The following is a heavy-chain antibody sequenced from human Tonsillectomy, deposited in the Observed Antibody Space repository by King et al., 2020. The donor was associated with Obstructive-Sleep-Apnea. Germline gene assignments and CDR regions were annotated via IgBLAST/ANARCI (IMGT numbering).Heavy chain of an antibody. CDR1: GFTFSNYA. J-gene: IGHJ2*01. Sequence: QLVQSGGGVVQPGRSLRLSCAASGFTFSNYAMHWVRQAPGKGLERVAAISHDESNKYYADSGKGRLPISRDNSKNTLYLQVDSLTTEDTALYYCARDRANWYFDLWGRGTLVTVSS. CDR2: ISHDESNK. V-gene: IGHV3-30-3*01. CDR3: ARDRANWYFDL.